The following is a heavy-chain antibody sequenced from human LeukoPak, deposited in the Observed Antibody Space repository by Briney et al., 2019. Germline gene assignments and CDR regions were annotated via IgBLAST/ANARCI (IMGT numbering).Heavy chain of an antibody. D-gene: IGHD5-24*01. CDR2: IYYDGVT. CDR1: GVSIIRTNW. Sequence: SRTLSLTCAVSGVSIIRTNWWIWVRQTPGRGLEWIGEIYYDGVTNYNPSLKSRVTISIDKSKNHFSLNLTSVTAADTAVYYCARDRDVAVHHPFYWGQGTLVTVSS. CDR3: ARDRDVAVHHPFY. J-gene: IGHJ4*02. V-gene: IGHV4-4*02.